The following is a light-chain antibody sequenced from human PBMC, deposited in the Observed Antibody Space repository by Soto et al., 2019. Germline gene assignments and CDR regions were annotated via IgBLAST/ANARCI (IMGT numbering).Light chain of an antibody. Sequence: QSALTQPRSVSGSPGQSVTIYCTGTSSDVGGYNYVSWYQQHPGKAPKLMIYDVSKRPSGVPDRFSGSKSGNTASLTISGLQAEAEADYYCCSYAGSYTHVVFGGGTKLTVL. V-gene: IGLV2-11*01. CDR1: SSDVGGYNY. CDR3: CSYAGSYTHVV. J-gene: IGLJ2*01. CDR2: DVS.